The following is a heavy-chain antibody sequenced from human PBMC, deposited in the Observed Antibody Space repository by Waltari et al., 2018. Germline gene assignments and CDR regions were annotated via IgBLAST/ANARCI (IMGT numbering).Heavy chain of an antibody. Sequence: QVQLVQSGAEVKKPGSSVKVSFKASGGTFSSYAISWVRQAPGQGLEWMGGIIPIFGTANYAQECQGRVTIAADESTSTGDMELSSLRSEDTAVYYCARGPHGYNTRYFDLWGRGTLVTVSS. CDR2: IIPIFGTA. D-gene: IGHD5-12*01. V-gene: IGHV1-69*13. CDR1: GGTFSSYA. J-gene: IGHJ2*01. CDR3: ARGPHGYNTRYFDL.